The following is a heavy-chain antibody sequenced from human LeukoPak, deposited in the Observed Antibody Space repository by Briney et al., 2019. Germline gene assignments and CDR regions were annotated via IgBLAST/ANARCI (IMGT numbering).Heavy chain of an antibody. CDR3: AKGPPPYYDFWSGYPNWFDP. D-gene: IGHD3-3*01. J-gene: IGHJ5*02. V-gene: IGHV3-23*01. Sequence: GGSLRLSCAASGFTFSSYAMSWVRQAPGKGLEWVSGISGSGGSTYYADSVKGRFTISRSNSKNTLYLQMNSLRVEDTAVYYCAKGPPPYYDFWSGYPNWFDPWGQGTLVTVSS. CDR1: GFTFSSYA. CDR2: ISGSGGST.